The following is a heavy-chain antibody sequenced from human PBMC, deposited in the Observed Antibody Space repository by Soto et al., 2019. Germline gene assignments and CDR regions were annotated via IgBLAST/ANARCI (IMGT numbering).Heavy chain of an antibody. CDR1: GFTFSSYA. D-gene: IGHD3-22*01. CDR3: AKEVLDYYDSSGYYPDY. J-gene: IGHJ4*02. V-gene: IGHV3-23*01. Sequence: EVQLLESGGGLVQPGGSLRLSCAASGFTFSSYAMSWVRQAPGKGLEWVSAISGSGGSTYYADSVKGRFTISRDNSKNTLYLQMNSLRAEDKAVYYCAKEVLDYYDSSGYYPDYWGQGARVTVS. CDR2: ISGSGGST.